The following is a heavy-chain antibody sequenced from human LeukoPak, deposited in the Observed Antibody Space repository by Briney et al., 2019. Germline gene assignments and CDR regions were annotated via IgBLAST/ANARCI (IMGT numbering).Heavy chain of an antibody. CDR1: GYSFTSYW. CDR2: IYPGDSDT. CDR3: ARIPYSTRYYYYYMDV. D-gene: IGHD4-11*01. Sequence: GESLKISCKGSGYSFTSYWIGWVRQMPGKGLEWVGIIYPGDSDTRYSPSFQGQVTISADKSISTAYLQWSSLKASDSAMYYCARIPYSTRYYYYYMDVWGKGTTVTVSS. J-gene: IGHJ6*03. V-gene: IGHV5-51*01.